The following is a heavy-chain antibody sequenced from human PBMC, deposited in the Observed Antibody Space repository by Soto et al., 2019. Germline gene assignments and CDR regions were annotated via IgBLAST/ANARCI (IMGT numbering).Heavy chain of an antibody. V-gene: IGHV3-23*01. CDR2: INGNGGRT. Sequence: GGSLRLCCVSSGFIFSSFAMNWVRRAPGKGLEWVAGINGNGGRTFYADSVKGRFAVSRDNSRNALYLQVNNRRAEDTAVYYCAKDVGRAVAGPSYSDYWGQGTLVTVSS. D-gene: IGHD6-19*01. J-gene: IGHJ4*02. CDR1: GFIFSSFA. CDR3: AKDVGRAVAGPSYSDY.